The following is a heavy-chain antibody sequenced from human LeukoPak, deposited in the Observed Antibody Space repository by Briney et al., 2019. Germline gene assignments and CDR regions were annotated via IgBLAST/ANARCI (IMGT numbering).Heavy chain of an antibody. Sequence: GGSLRLSCAASGFTFSSYWMSWGRRAPGKGLEWVANINQDGSEKYYVDSVKGRFTISRDNAKNSLYLQLSSLRAEDTAAYFCARDRYFYDSAGAYYFDYWGQGTLVTVSS. V-gene: IGHV3-7*05. CDR2: INQDGSEK. CDR1: GFTFSSYW. CDR3: ARDRYFYDSAGAYYFDY. D-gene: IGHD3-22*01. J-gene: IGHJ4*02.